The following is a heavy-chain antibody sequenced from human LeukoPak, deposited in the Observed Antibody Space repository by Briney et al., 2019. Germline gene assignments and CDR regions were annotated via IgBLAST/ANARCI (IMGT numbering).Heavy chain of an antibody. CDR2: ISSGSTTI. Sequence: GGSLRLSCVASGFTFNSYAMNWVRQAPGKGLEWVSYISSGSTTIKYADSVKGRFTISRDNARNSLYLQMNSLRAEDTAVYYCARGAGFCGCSFDYGGRGPLVTVP. J-gene: IGHJ4*02. CDR1: GFTFNSYA. V-gene: IGHV3-48*01. CDR3: ARGAGFCGCSFDY. D-gene: IGHD2-21*01.